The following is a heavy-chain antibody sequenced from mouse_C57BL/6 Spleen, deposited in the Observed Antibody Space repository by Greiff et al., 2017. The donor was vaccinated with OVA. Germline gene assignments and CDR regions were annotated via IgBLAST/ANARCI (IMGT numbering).Heavy chain of an antibody. CDR3: ASGNSYWYFDV. J-gene: IGHJ1*03. CDR2: IDPSDSET. Sequence: VQLQQSGAELVRPGSSVKLSCKASGYTFTSYWMHWVKQRPIQGLEWIGNIDPSDSETHYNQKFKDKATLTVNKSSSTAYMQLSSLTSEDSAVYYCASGNSYWYFDVWGTGTTVTVSS. D-gene: IGHD2-1*01. V-gene: IGHV1-52*01. CDR1: GYTFTSYW.